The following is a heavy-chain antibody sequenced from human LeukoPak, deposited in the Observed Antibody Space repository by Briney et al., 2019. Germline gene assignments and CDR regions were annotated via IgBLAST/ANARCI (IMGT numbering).Heavy chain of an antibody. D-gene: IGHD3-10*01. J-gene: IGHJ3*02. CDR3: AKSWYYGSGSYPLDAFDI. V-gene: IGHV3-43*02. CDR1: GFTFDDYA. CDR2: ISGDGGGT. Sequence: GGSLRLSCAASGFTFDDYAMHWVRQAPGKGLEWVSLISGDGGGTYYADSVKGRFTISRDNSKNSLYLQMNSLRTEDTALYYCAKSWYYGSGSYPLDAFDIWGQGTMVTVSS.